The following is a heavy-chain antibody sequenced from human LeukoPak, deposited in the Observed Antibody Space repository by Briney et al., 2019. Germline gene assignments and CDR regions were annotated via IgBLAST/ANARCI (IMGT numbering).Heavy chain of an antibody. CDR3: AKEALVRGVNRFDY. CDR2: ISASGGST. D-gene: IGHD3-10*01. V-gene: IGHV3-23*01. Sequence: GGSLRLSCAASGCTVSSNAMSWVRQAPGKGLEWVSAISASGGSTYYADSVKGRFTISRDNSKNTLYLQMNSLRAEDTAVYYCAKEALVRGVNRFDYWGQGTLVTVSS. J-gene: IGHJ4*02. CDR1: GCTVSSNA.